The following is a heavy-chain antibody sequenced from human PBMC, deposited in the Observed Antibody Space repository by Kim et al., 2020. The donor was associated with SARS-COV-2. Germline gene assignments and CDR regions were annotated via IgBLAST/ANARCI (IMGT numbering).Heavy chain of an antibody. CDR1: GYTFTSYG. D-gene: IGHD3-10*01. CDR2: ISAYNGNT. Sequence: ASVKVSCKASGYTFTSYGISWVRQAPGQGLEWMGWISAYNGNTNYAQKLQGRVTMTTDTSTSTAYMELRSLRSDDTAVYYCARRGLYYYGSGSYYWGDHYYYYVMDVWGQGTTVTVSS. CDR3: ARRGLYYYGSGSYYWGDHYYYYVMDV. V-gene: IGHV1-18*01. J-gene: IGHJ6*02.